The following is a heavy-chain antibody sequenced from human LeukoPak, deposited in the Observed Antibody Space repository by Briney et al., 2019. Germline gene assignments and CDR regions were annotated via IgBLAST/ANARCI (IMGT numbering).Heavy chain of an antibody. CDR2: IYYSGST. D-gene: IGHD6-13*01. CDR1: GGSISSYY. V-gene: IGHV4-59*12. Sequence: SETLSLTCSVSGGSISSYYWSWIRQPPGRGLEWIGSIYYSGSTYYNPSLKSRVTISVDTSKNQFSLKLSSVTAADTAVYYCARDGYSSSWYFFPSLYNWFDPWGQGTLVTVSS. J-gene: IGHJ5*02. CDR3: ARDGYSSSWYFFPSLYNWFDP.